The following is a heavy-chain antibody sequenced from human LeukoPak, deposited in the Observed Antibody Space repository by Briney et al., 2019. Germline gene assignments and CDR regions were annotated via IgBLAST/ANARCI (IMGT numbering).Heavy chain of an antibody. Sequence: SETLSLTCTVSGGSISSYHWSWIRQPPGKGLEWIGYIYYSGSTNYNPSLKSRVTISVDTSKNQFSLKLSSVTAAGTAVYYCASHTVTTAEEYFQHWGQGTLVTVSS. CDR1: GGSISSYH. CDR3: ASHTVTTAEEYFQH. J-gene: IGHJ1*01. V-gene: IGHV4-59*01. CDR2: IYYSGST. D-gene: IGHD4-17*01.